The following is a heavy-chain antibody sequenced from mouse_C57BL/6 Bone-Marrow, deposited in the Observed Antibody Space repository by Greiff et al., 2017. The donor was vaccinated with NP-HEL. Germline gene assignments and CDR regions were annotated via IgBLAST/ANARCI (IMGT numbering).Heavy chain of an antibody. V-gene: IGHV1-4*01. CDR2: INPSSGYT. Sequence: QVQLKQSGAELARPGASVKMSCKASGYTFTSYTMHWVKQRPGQGLEWIGYINPSSGYTKYNQKFKDKATLTADKSSSTAYMQLSSLTSEDSAVYYCARRSNYDYFDYWGQGTTLTVSS. CDR1: GYTFTSYT. D-gene: IGHD2-5*01. CDR3: ARRSNYDYFDY. J-gene: IGHJ2*01.